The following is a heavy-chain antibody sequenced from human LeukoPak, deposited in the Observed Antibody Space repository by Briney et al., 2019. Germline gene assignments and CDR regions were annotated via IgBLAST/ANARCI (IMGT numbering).Heavy chain of an antibody. CDR1: GYSISSGYY. J-gene: IGHJ5*02. CDR2: IYHSGST. CDR3: ARLDYDSSVYHPYNWFDP. Sequence: PSETLSLTCTVSGYSISSGYYWGWIRQPPGKGLEWIGGIYHSGSTYYNPSLKSRVTVSVDTSKNQFSLKLTSVTAADTALYYCARLDYDSSVYHPYNWFDPWGQGILVTVSS. V-gene: IGHV4-38-2*02. D-gene: IGHD3-22*01.